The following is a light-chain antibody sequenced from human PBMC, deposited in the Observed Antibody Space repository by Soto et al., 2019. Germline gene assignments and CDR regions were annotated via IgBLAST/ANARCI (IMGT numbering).Light chain of an antibody. Sequence: SSELTQPSSVSVSPGQTASITCSGEKLGDKYACWYQQKPGQSPVLVIYQDNKRPSGIPERFSGSNSGNTATLTISETQDMDEADYYCQAWDSSTYVFGTGTKLTVL. J-gene: IGLJ1*01. V-gene: IGLV3-1*01. CDR2: QDN. CDR1: KLGDKY. CDR3: QAWDSSTYV.